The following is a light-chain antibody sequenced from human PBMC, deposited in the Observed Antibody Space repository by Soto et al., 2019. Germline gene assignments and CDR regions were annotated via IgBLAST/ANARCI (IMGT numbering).Light chain of an antibody. Sequence: DIQMTQAPSSLSASVGDRVTITCRASQSISSYLNWDQQKPGKAPQLLIYAASSLQSGVPLRFSGSGSGTDFTLTISSLQPEDFATYDCQQSYSTPRFTFGPRTKVDI. V-gene: IGKV1-39*01. CDR1: QSISSY. CDR3: QQSYSTPRFT. J-gene: IGKJ3*01. CDR2: AAS.